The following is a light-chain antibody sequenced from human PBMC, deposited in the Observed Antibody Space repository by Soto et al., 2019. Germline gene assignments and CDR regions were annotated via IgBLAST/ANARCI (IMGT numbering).Light chain of an antibody. J-gene: IGKJ1*01. CDR1: QSVSSY. V-gene: IGKV3-11*01. Sequence: EIVLTQSPDTLSLSPVERATLSGRASQSVSSYLAWYQQKPGQAPRLLIYDASNRATGIPARFSGSGSGTDFTLTVSSLEPEDFAVYYCQQRSSSWTFGQGTKVDIK. CDR2: DAS. CDR3: QQRSSSWT.